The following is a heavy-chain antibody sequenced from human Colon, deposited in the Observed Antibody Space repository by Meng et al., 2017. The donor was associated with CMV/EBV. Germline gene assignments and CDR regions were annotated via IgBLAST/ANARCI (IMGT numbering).Heavy chain of an antibody. CDR3: ATVSSGYYLYFQH. J-gene: IGHJ1*01. Sequence: VQLVPSGAEVKKPGASGKVSCKASGYTFTGYYMHWVRQAPGQGLEWMGWINPNSGGTNYAQKFQGRVTMTRDTSISTAYMELSRLRSDDTAVYYCATVSSGYYLYFQHWGQGTLVTVSS. CDR1: GYTFTGYY. V-gene: IGHV1-2*02. CDR2: INPNSGGT. D-gene: IGHD3-22*01.